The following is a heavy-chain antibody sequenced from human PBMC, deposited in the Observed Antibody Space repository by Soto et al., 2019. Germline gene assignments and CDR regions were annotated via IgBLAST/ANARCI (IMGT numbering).Heavy chain of an antibody. J-gene: IGHJ6*01. CDR1: GYTFTDYW. CDR3: VRHTSNFRYYYYAMEV. Sequence: ESLKISCKGSGYTFTDYWIGWVRQLPVKGLDWMGIIYPGDSDTRYSPSFQGYVTITVDKSTSTAYLQWKTLKASDTAMYYCVRHTSNFRYYYYAMEVLGQRTTVSLSS. D-gene: IGHD2-2*01. CDR2: IYPGDSDT. V-gene: IGHV5-51*01.